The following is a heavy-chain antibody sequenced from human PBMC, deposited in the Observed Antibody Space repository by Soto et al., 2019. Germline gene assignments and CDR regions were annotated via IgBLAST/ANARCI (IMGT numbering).Heavy chain of an antibody. CDR2: ITSSSSTI. D-gene: IGHD3-16*01. Sequence: GGSLRLSCAASGFTFTSNSMNWVRRAPGKGLEWISCITSSSSTIYYADSVKGRFTISRDNAKNSLYLQMNSLRDDDTAVYYCARGRGGTAYFDYWGQGALVTVSS. CDR1: GFTFTSNS. J-gene: IGHJ4*02. V-gene: IGHV3-48*02. CDR3: ARGRGGTAYFDY.